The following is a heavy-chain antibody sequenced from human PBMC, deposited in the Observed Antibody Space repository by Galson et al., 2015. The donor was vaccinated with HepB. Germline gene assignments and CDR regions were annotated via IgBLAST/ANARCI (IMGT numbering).Heavy chain of an antibody. CDR3: ARGLSIGYCSGTSCYAGYGMGV. Sequence: SLRLSCAASGFTFSKFGMHWVRQAPGKGLEWGTVISSDGSKRYYADSVKGRFTISRDNSKNTLNLQMNSLRVEDTAVYYCARGLSIGYCSGTSCYAGYGMGVWGQGTSVTVSS. D-gene: IGHD2-2*03. V-gene: IGHV3-30*03. J-gene: IGHJ6*02. CDR1: GFTFSKFG. CDR2: ISSDGSKR.